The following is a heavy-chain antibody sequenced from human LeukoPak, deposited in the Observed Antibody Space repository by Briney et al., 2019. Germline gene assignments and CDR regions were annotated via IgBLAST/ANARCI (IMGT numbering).Heavy chain of an antibody. D-gene: IGHD6-13*01. CDR2: IWYDGSNK. V-gene: IGHV3-33*01. J-gene: IGHJ5*02. CDR1: GFTFSSYG. Sequence: GGSLSLSCAASGFTFSSYGMHWVRQAPGKGLEWVAVIWYDGSNKYYADSVKGRFTISRDNSKNTLYLQMNSLRAEDTAVYYCARASIAAAGRQWFDPWGQGTLVTVSS. CDR3: ARASIAAAGRQWFDP.